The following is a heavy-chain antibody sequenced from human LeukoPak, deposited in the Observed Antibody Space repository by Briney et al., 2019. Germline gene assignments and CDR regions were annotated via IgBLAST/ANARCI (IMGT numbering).Heavy chain of an antibody. CDR2: MSGSGGNT. V-gene: IGHV3-23*01. Sequence: PGGSLRLSCAASGFTLSTYPMSWDRQAPGKGLEWVSGMSGSGGNTYYADFVKGRFTISRDNSKNTLYLQMGTLTAEDTAIYFCAKDSLPSYGGYFDFWGQGTLVTVSS. CDR3: AKDSLPSYGGYFDF. CDR1: GFTLSTYP. D-gene: IGHD3-16*01. J-gene: IGHJ4*02.